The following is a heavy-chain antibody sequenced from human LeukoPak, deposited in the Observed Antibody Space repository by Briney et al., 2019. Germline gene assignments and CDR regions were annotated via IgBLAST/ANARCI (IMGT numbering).Heavy chain of an antibody. D-gene: IGHD6-6*01. CDR1: GGSIISSTFY. CDR3: ARVTAARLFDY. J-gene: IGHJ4*02. V-gene: IGHV4-39*07. CDR2: IYYSGST. Sequence: SETLSLTCTVSGGSIISSTFYWGWVRQPPGKGLEWIGSIYYSGSTYYSPSLKSRVTISVDTSKNQFSLKLSSVTAADTAVYYCARVTAARLFDYWGQGTLVTVSS.